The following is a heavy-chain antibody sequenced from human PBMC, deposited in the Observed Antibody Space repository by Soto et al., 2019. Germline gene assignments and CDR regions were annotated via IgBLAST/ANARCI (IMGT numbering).Heavy chain of an antibody. Sequence: SETLSLTCTVSGGSISSSSYYWGWIRQPPGKGLEWIGSIYYSGSTYYNPSLKSRVTISVDTSKNQFSLKLSSVTAADTAVYYCAIQRRCTKTRGGWCDHWGQGTLVTVSS. V-gene: IGHV4-39*01. D-gene: IGHD2-8*01. CDR3: AIQRRCTKTRGGWCDH. CDR1: GGSISSSSYY. CDR2: IYYSGST. J-gene: IGHJ4*02.